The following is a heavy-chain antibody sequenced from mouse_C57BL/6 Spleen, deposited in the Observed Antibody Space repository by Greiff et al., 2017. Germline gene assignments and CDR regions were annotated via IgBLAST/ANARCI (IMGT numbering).Heavy chain of an antibody. Sequence: EVQLQQSGAELVKPGASVKLSCTASGFNIKDYYMHWVKQRTEQGLEWIGRIDPEDGETKNAPKFQGKATITADTSSNTAYLQLSSLTSEDTAVYYCARGPTEGYYFDYWGQGTTLTVSS. V-gene: IGHV14-2*01. D-gene: IGHD1-1*01. CDR2: IDPEDGET. J-gene: IGHJ2*01. CDR1: GFNIKDYY. CDR3: ARGPTEGYYFDY.